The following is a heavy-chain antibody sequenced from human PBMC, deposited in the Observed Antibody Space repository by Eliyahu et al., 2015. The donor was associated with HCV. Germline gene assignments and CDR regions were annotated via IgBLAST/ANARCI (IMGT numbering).Heavy chain of an antibody. J-gene: IGHJ1*01. CDR3: ARGPPSGTYAH. Sequence: QVQLQESGPGLVKPSQTLSLTCSASGGSISSGSDYWSWIRQPAGKGLEWIGRIYASGSTNYDPSLESRVTMSIETSKNQFSLKLSSVTAADTAVYYCARGPPSGTYAHWGQGTLVTVSS. CDR2: IYASGST. CDR1: GGSISSGSDY. V-gene: IGHV4-61*02. D-gene: IGHD1-26*01.